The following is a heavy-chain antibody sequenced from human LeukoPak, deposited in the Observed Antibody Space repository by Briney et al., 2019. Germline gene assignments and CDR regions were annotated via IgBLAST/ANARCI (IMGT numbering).Heavy chain of an antibody. J-gene: IGHJ2*01. D-gene: IGHD6-13*01. CDR2: IYHSGSP. CDR3: AKGAWIAAAGYWYFDL. CDR1: GGSISSNNW. V-gene: IGHV4-4*02. Sequence: SETLSLTCAVSGGSISSNNWWGWVRQPPGKGLEWIGEIYHSGSPNYNPSLKSRVTISVDKSRNHFSLNLSSVTAADTAVYYCAKGAWIAAAGYWYFDLWGRGTLVTVSS.